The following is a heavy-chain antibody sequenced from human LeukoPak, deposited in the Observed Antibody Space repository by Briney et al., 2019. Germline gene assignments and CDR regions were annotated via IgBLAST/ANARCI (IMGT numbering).Heavy chain of an antibody. D-gene: IGHD5-12*01. CDR3: AREGIAGPSGYDAFDI. CDR1: GFSVGTYE. Sequence: PGGSLRLSCTPSGFSVGTYEMNWVRQAPGKGLEWLSNIGPGDRTLYNADTVQGRFTISRDNAKNSVFLHMSSLRDEDSGVYFCAREGIAGPSGYDAFDIWGQGTVVTVSS. J-gene: IGHJ3*02. CDR2: IGPGDRTL. V-gene: IGHV3-48*03.